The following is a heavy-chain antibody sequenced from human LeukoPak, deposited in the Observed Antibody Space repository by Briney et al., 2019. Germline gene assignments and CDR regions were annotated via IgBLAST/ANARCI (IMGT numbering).Heavy chain of an antibody. CDR1: GFTFSSYA. D-gene: IGHD3-10*01. J-gene: IGHJ4*02. Sequence: GGSLRLSCAASGFTFSSYAMHWVRQAPGKGLEWVSSISSSSSYIYYADSVKGRFTISRDNAKNSLYLQMNSLRAEDTAVYCCARVRLSYYYGSGSYYYDYWGQGTLVTVSS. V-gene: IGHV3-21*01. CDR3: ARVRLSYYYGSGSYYYDY. CDR2: ISSSSSYI.